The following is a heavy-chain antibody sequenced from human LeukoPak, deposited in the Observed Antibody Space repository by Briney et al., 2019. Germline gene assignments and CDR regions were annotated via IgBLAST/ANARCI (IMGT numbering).Heavy chain of an antibody. CDR1: GYSIGSGYY. CDR2: IYHSGST. J-gene: IGHJ6*03. Sequence: PSETLSLTCAVSGYSIGSGYYWGWIRQPPGKGLEWIGSIYHSGSTYYNPSLKSRVTISVDTSKNQFSLKLSSVTAADTAVYYCARFQSRLYYYYYMDVWGKGTTVTVSS. CDR3: ARFQSRLYYYYYMDV. V-gene: IGHV4-38-2*01.